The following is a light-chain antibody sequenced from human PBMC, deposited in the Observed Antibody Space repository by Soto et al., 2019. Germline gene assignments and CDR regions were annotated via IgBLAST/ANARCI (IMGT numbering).Light chain of an antibody. CDR2: EVS. CDR1: TSDFVNYNY. Sequence: QSALTQPASLSGSPGQSVTIPCSGTTSDFVNYNYVSWYQHHPGKAPQLILYEVSNRPSGVSSRFSGSKSDNTASLTISGLQAEDEAYYYCSSYTVSTDVVFGGGTKLTVL. V-gene: IGLV2-14*01. J-gene: IGLJ2*01. CDR3: SSYTVSTDVV.